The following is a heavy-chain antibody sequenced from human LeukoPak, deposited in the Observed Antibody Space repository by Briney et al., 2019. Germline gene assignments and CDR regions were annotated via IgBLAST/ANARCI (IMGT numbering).Heavy chain of an antibody. CDR2: VNHDGTT. J-gene: IGHJ4*02. Sequence: SETLSLTCTVSGGSVSSSSYYWGWIRQPPGKGLEWIGTVNHDGTTYHNPSLKGRVTISVDTSKNQFSLKLSSVTAADTAEYYCARVQDTTMGHFDYWGQGTLVTVSS. V-gene: IGHV4-39*07. CDR1: GGSVSSSSYY. CDR3: ARVQDTTMGHFDY. D-gene: IGHD1-1*01.